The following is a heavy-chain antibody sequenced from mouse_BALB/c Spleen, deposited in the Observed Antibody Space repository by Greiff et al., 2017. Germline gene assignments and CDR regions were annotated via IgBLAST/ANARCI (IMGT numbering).Heavy chain of an antibody. J-gene: IGHJ4*01. V-gene: IGHV5-17*02. D-gene: IGHD2-2*01. CDR1: GFTFSSFG. CDR2: ISSGSSTI. CDR3: ARGGGYDRSYAMDY. Sequence: EVKLMESGGGLVQPGGSRKLSCAASGFTFSSFGMHWVRQAPEKGLEWVAYISSGSSTIYYADTVKGRFTISRDNPKNTLFLQMTSLRSEDTAMYYCARGGGYDRSYAMDYWGQGTSVTVSS.